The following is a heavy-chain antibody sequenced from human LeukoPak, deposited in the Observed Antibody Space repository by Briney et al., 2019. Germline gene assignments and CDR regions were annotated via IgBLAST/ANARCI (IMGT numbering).Heavy chain of an antibody. V-gene: IGHV3-23*01. D-gene: IGHD6-6*01. CDR2: IGAGGATT. J-gene: IGHJ4*02. CDR3: AKSLGPISNIAARPLDY. Sequence: GGSLRLSCAASGFTFSSFAMSWVRQAPGKGLEWVSAIGAGGATTYYADSVKGRFTISRDNSKDTLYLQMSSLRAEDTALYYCAKSLGPISNIAARPLDYWGLGTLVTVSS. CDR1: GFTFSSFA.